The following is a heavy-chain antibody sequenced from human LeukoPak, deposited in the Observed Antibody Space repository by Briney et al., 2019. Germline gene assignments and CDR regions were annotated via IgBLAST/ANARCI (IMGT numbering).Heavy chain of an antibody. J-gene: IGHJ4*02. CDR3: ARVETEGSSWYGVHYFDY. CDR1: GGSISIYY. CDR2: VYTSGST. Sequence: SETLSLTCTVSGGSISIYYWNWIRQPAGKGLEWIGRVYTSGSTSYNPSLKSRVTMSVDTSKNQFSLKLNSVTAADTAVYYCARVETEGSSWYGVHYFDYWGQGTQVTVSS. D-gene: IGHD6-13*01. V-gene: IGHV4-4*07.